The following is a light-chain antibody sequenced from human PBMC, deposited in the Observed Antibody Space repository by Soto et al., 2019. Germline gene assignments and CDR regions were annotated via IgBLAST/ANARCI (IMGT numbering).Light chain of an antibody. CDR2: AND. CDR3: AAWEDSLRARV. J-gene: IGLJ3*02. Sequence: QSVLTQPPSASGTPGQRVTISCSGSGSNVGTSYVYWYQQLPGTAHKLLIDANDQRPSGVPDRFSGSKSGTSASLAISGLRSEDEADSYCAAWEDSLRARVFGGGTKVTVL. CDR1: GSNVGTSY. V-gene: IGLV1-47*01.